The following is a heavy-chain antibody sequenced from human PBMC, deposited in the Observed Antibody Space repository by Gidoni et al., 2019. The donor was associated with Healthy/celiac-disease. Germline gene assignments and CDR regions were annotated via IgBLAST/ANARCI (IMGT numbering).Heavy chain of an antibody. CDR3: ARQMGRWEMALPFDY. CDR1: GFTFSSYG. CDR2: IWYDGSNK. Sequence: QVQLVESGGGVVQPGRSLRLSCAASGFTFSSYGMHWVRQAPGKGLEWVAVIWYDGSNKYYADSVKGRFTISRDNSKNTLYLQMNSLRAEDTAVYYCARQMGRWEMALPFDYWGQGTLVTVSS. J-gene: IGHJ4*02. D-gene: IGHD1-26*01. V-gene: IGHV3-33*01.